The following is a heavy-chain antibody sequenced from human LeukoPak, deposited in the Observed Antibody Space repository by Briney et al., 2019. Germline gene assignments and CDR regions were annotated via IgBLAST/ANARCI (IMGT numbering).Heavy chain of an antibody. CDR1: GFTFSSYA. CDR3: ARDPRRGGSSGYLLY. D-gene: IGHD3-22*01. J-gene: IGHJ4*02. CDR2: ISYDGSNK. V-gene: IGHV3-30-3*01. Sequence: GGSLRLSCAASGFTFSSYAMHWVRQAPGKGLEGVAVISYDGSNKYYADSVKGRFTISRDNSKNTLYLQMNSLRAEDTAVYSCARDPRRGGSSGYLLYWGQGTLVTVSS.